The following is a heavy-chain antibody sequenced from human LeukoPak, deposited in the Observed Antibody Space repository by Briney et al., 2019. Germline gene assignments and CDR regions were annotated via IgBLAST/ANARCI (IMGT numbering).Heavy chain of an antibody. CDR3: ARGAPYSSSPYYFDY. J-gene: IGHJ4*02. V-gene: IGHV3-23*01. CDR2: ISGRGDST. D-gene: IGHD6-13*01. CDR1: GFTFSSYS. Sequence: GGSLRLSGAASGFTFSSYSMNWVRQAPGKGLEWVSGISGRGDSTYYADSVKGRFTVSRDNSKNTLYLQMNSLRAEDTAVYYCARGAPYSSSPYYFDYWGQGTLVTVSS.